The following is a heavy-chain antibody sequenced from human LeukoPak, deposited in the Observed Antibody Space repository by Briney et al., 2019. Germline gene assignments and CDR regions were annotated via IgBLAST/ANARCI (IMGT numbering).Heavy chain of an antibody. CDR3: ARGRITIFGVAPPKPCRAFDI. J-gene: IGHJ3*02. D-gene: IGHD3-3*01. Sequence: SETLSLTCAVYGGSFSGYYWSWIRQPPGKGLEWIGEINHSGSTNYNPSLKSRVTISVDTSKNQFSLKLSSVTAADTAVYYCARGRITIFGVAPPKPCRAFDIWGQGTMVTVSS. CDR2: INHSGST. CDR1: GGSFSGYY. V-gene: IGHV4-34*01.